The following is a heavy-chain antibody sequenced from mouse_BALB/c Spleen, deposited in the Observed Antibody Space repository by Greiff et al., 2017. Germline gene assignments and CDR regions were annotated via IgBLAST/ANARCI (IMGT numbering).Heavy chain of an antibody. CDR2: INPSNGGT. J-gene: IGHJ4*01. Sequence: VQGVESGAELVKPGASVKLSCKASGYTFTSYYMYWVKQRPGQGLEWIGEINPSNGGTNFNEKFKSKATLTVDKSSSTAYMQLSSLTSEDSAVYYCTRPGDGYYDAMDYWGQGTSVTVSS. D-gene: IGHD2-3*01. CDR1: GYTFTSYY. V-gene: IGHV1S81*02. CDR3: TRPGDGYYDAMDY.